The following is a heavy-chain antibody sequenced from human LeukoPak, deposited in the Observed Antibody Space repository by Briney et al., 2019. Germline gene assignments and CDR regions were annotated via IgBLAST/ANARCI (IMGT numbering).Heavy chain of an antibody. CDR2: IYYSGSI. V-gene: IGHV4-59*12. CDR1: GGSISSYY. J-gene: IGHJ6*02. Sequence: PSETLSLTCTVSGGSISSYYWSWIRQPPGKGLEWIGYIYYSGSINYNPSLKSRVTISVDTSKNQFSLKLSSVTAADTAVYYCARTVYGMDVWGQGTTVTVSS. CDR3: ARTVYGMDV.